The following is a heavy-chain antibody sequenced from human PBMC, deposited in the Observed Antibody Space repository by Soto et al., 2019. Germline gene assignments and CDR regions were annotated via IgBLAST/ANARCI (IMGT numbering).Heavy chain of an antibody. CDR1: GASIKSDTW. CDR3: ARADSVLVANGFDL. CDR2: IYHNGRA. D-gene: IGHD2-8*02. Sequence: PSETLSLTCDVSGASIKSDTWWTWVRQSPGKGLEWIGEIYHNGRAFDNPSLNGRVTISIDKSNNQFSLNLTSVTAADTAVYYCARADSVLVANGFDLWGQGTLVTVS. J-gene: IGHJ4*02. V-gene: IGHV4-4*02.